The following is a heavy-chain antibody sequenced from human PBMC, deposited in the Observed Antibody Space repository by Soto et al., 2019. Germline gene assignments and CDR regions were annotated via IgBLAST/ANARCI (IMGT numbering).Heavy chain of an antibody. CDR2: MQHTGNT. J-gene: IGHJ5*02. CDR1: GASIRSYH. D-gene: IGHD3-16*01. Sequence: ETLSLTCAVSGASIRSYHWSWIRQPAGKGLEWIGRMQHTGNTNYNPSLKSRVTMSVDTSKNQISLKMTSVTAADTAVYFCAKDVSSRRWFDPWGQGILVTVSS. CDR3: AKDVSSRRWFDP. V-gene: IGHV4-4*07.